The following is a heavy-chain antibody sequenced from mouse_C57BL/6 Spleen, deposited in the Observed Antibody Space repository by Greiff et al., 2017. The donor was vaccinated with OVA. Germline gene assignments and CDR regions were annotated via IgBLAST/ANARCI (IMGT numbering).Heavy chain of an antibody. J-gene: IGHJ4*01. Sequence: EVQVVESGEGLVKPGGSLKLSCAASGFTFSSYAMSWVRQTPEKRLEWVAYISSGGDYIYYADTVKGRFTISRDNARNTLYLQMSSLKSEDTAMYYCTRGDYYGSSYLYAMDYWGQGTSVTVSS. V-gene: IGHV5-9-1*02. CDR1: GFTFSSYA. D-gene: IGHD1-1*01. CDR2: ISSGGDYI. CDR3: TRGDYYGSSYLYAMDY.